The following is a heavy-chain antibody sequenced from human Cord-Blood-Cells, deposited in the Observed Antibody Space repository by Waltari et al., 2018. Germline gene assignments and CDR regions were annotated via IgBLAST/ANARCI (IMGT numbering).Heavy chain of an antibody. Sequence: VQVFEAGVGWVWSGLYISCSGAGFGFSYEDNHMLWVVQAQGKGLEWVSVIGWDRGKKCYADSVKGRFTICRDKSKNTLYLQINRLRAEETALYYCARNCGLYKYID. CDR3: ARNCGLYKYID. V-gene: IGHV3-9*01. D-gene: IGHD7-27*01. CDR2: IGWDRGKK. J-gene: IGHJ3*02. CDR1: GFSYEDNH.